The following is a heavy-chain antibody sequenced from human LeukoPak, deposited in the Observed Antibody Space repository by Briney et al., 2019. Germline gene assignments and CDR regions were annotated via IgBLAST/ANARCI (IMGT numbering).Heavy chain of an antibody. D-gene: IGHD1-14*01. V-gene: IGHV3-33*01. CDR1: GFTFSSYG. J-gene: IGHJ4*02. Sequence: GGSLRLSCAASGFTFSSYGMHWVRQAPGKGLEWVAVIWYDGSNKYYADSVKGRFTISRDNSKNTLYLQMNSLRAEDTAVYYCAREEPAGSTDSWGQGTLVTVSS. CDR2: IWYDGSNK. CDR3: AREEPAGSTDS.